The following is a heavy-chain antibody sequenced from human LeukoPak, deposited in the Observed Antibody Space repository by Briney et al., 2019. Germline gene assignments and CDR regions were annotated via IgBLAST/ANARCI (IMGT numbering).Heavy chain of an antibody. CDR2: ISWNSGSI. J-gene: IGHJ3*02. D-gene: IGHD3-22*01. Sequence: GGSLRLSCAASGFTFDDYAMHWVRQAPGKGLEWVSGISWNSGSIGYADSVKGRFTISRDNAKNPLYLQMNSLRAEDMALYYCAKGYYYDSSGYSNDAFDIWGQGTMVTVSS. CDR1: GFTFDDYA. V-gene: IGHV3-9*03. CDR3: AKGYYYDSSGYSNDAFDI.